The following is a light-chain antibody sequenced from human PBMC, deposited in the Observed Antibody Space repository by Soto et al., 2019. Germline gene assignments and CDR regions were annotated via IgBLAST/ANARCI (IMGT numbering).Light chain of an antibody. CDR3: QQYGSSPPIP. CDR1: QSVSSSY. CDR2: GAS. Sequence: EIVLTQSPGTLSLSPGERATLSCRASQSVSSSYLAWYQQKPGQAPRVLIYGASSRATGIPDRFSGSGSGTDFTLTISRLEPEDFSVYYCQQYGSSPPIPFGQGIRLEIK. V-gene: IGKV3-20*01. J-gene: IGKJ5*01.